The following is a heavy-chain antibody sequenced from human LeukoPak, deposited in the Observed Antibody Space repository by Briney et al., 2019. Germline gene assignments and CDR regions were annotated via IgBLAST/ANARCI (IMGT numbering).Heavy chain of an antibody. J-gene: IGHJ4*02. CDR1: GFSFRNYW. CDR3: ATDLYY. D-gene: IGHD2-15*01. Sequence: GGSLRPSCAASGFSFRNYWMSWVRQVLGKGLEWVANINQDGSEENYVDSVKGRFTISRDNVKNSLYLQMNSLRAEDTAVYYCATDLYYWGQGTLVTVSS. V-gene: IGHV3-7*04. CDR2: INQDGSEE.